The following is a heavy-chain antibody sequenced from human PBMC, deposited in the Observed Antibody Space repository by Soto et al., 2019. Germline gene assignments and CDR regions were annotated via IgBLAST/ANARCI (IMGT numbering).Heavy chain of an antibody. CDR3: ARTTSGYSSSWSDYYYYGMDV. J-gene: IGHJ6*02. CDR2: IDWDDDK. D-gene: IGHD6-13*01. Sequence: ASGPTLVNPTQTLTLTCTFSGFSLSTSGMCVSWIRQPPGKALEWLALIDWDDDKYYSTSLKTRLTISKDTSKNQVVLTMTNMDPVDTATYYCARTTSGYSSSWSDYYYYGMDVWGQGTTVTVSS. V-gene: IGHV2-70*01. CDR1: GFSLSTSGMC.